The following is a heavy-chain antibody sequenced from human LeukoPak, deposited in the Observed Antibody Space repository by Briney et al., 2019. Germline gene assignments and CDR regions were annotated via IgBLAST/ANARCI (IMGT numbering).Heavy chain of an antibody. V-gene: IGHV1-18*01. CDR3: ARDREAARPGWFDP. CDR2: ISAYNGNT. CDR1: VYTFTIYG. Sequence: GASVKVSCKPSVYTFTIYGICWVRQAPGQGLEWMGWISAYNGNTKYAQKFQGRVTMTTDTSTSTAYMELSSLRSDDTAVYYCARDREAARPGWFDPWGQGTLVTVSS. J-gene: IGHJ5*02. D-gene: IGHD6-6*01.